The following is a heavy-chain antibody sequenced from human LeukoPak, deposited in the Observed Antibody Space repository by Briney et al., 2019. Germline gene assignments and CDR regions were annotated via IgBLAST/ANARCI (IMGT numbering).Heavy chain of an antibody. V-gene: IGHV3-30-3*01. CDR1: GFTFSSHA. CDR2: ISYDGANT. D-gene: IGHD6-19*01. J-gene: IGHJ4*02. Sequence: GGSLRLSCAASGFTFSSHAIHWVRQAPGKGREWVAVISYDGANTYYADSVKGRFTISRDNSKNTPYLQMNSLRAEDTAVYYCARYYSSGLGYRGQGTLVTVSS. CDR3: ARYYSSGLGY.